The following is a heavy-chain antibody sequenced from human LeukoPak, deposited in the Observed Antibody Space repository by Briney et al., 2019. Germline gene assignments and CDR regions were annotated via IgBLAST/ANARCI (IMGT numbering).Heavy chain of an antibody. J-gene: IGHJ6*03. CDR3: ARHLGEGYYYMDV. CDR1: GYTFTGYW. CDR2: IYPGASDT. V-gene: IGHV5-51*01. D-gene: IGHD7-27*01. Sequence: GEPLKISCKGSGYTFTGYWIGWLGQIPGKGREWRGIIYPGASDTRYSPSLEGQVTISADKSISTAYLQWSSLKGSDTAMYYCARHLGEGYYYMDVWGKGTPVTISS.